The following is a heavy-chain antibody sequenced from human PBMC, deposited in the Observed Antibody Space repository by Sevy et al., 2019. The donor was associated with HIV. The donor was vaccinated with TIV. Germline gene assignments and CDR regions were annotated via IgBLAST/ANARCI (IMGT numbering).Heavy chain of an antibody. J-gene: IGHJ3*02. Sequence: GGCLRLSCAASGFTFINAWMSWVRQAPGKGLEWVGRIKSKTDGGTTDYAAPVKGRFTISTDESKNTLYLQMNSLKTEDTAVYYCTTDTGISDYDFWSGRDDTFDNWGQGTMVTVSS. CDR3: TTDTGISDYDFWSGRDDTFDN. D-gene: IGHD3-3*01. CDR1: GFTFINAW. V-gene: IGHV3-15*01. CDR2: IKSKTDGGTT.